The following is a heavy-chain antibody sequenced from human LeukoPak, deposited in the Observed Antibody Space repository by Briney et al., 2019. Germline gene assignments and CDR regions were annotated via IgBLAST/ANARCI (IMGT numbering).Heavy chain of an antibody. CDR1: GGSISSSSYY. D-gene: IGHD3-16*01. CDR3: ARRMITFGGNDY. Sequence: SETLSLTCSVSGGSISSSSYYWGWIRQPTGKGLEWIGSIYYSGSTYYNPSLKSRVTISVDTSKNQFSLKLSSVTAADTAVYYCARRMITFGGNDYWGQGTLVTVSS. J-gene: IGHJ4*02. CDR2: IYYSGST. V-gene: IGHV4-39*01.